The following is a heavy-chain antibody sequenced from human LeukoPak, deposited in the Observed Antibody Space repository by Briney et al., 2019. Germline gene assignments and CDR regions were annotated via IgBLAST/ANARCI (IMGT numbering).Heavy chain of an antibody. J-gene: IGHJ4*02. Sequence: GGSLRLSCAASGFTFSSYSMNWVRQAPGKGLEWVSYISSSSSTIYYADSVKGRFTISRDNSKNTLYLQMNSLRAEDTAVYYCAKEGGRRHRGIVGANSLDYWGQGTLVTVSS. V-gene: IGHV3-48*01. CDR1: GFTFSSYS. CDR2: ISSSSSTI. D-gene: IGHD1-26*01. CDR3: AKEGGRRHRGIVGANSLDY.